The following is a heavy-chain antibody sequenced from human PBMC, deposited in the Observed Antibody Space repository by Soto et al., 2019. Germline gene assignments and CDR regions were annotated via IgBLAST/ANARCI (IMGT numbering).Heavy chain of an antibody. V-gene: IGHV1-46*03. CDR2: INPSGGST. J-gene: IGHJ6*03. D-gene: IGHD4-17*01. CDR3: ARDFPDYGDYVYYYYYMDV. CDR1: GYTFTSYY. Sequence: QVQLVQSGAEVKKPGASVKVSCKASGYTFTSYYMHWVRQAPGQGLEWMGIINPSGGSTSYAQKFQGRVTMTRDTSTSTVYMELSSLRSEDTAVYYCARDFPDYGDYVYYYYYMDVWGKGTTVTVSS.